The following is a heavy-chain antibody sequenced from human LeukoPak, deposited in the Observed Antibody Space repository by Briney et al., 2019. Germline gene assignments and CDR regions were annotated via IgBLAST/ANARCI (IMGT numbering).Heavy chain of an antibody. D-gene: IGHD1-1*01. Sequence: GESLKISCKGSGYSFTYYWIGWVRQMPGKGLEWMGIIYPGDSDTRYRPSFQGQVTISVDKSISAAYLQWSSLMASDTAMYYCARQDGNSKYYFDYWGQGTLVTVSS. V-gene: IGHV5-51*01. CDR3: ARQDGNSKYYFDY. CDR1: GYSFTYYW. J-gene: IGHJ4*02. CDR2: IYPGDSDT.